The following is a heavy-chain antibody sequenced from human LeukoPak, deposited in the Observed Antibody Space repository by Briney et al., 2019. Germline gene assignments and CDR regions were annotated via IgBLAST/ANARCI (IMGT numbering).Heavy chain of an antibody. CDR1: GGSISSYY. J-gene: IGHJ4*02. CDR3: ARVRDYVWGSYFDY. V-gene: IGHV4-59*01. D-gene: IGHD3-16*01. Sequence: SETLSLTCTVSGGSISSYYWSWIRQPPGKGLEWIGYIYYSGRTNYNPSLKSRVTISIDTSKSQFSLKLSSVTAADTAVYYCARVRDYVWGSYFDYWGQGTLVTVSS. CDR2: IYYSGRT.